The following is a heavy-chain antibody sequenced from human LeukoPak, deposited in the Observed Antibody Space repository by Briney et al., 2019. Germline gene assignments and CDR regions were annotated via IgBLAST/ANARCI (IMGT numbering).Heavy chain of an antibody. J-gene: IGHJ4*02. CDR2: ISGSGGST. D-gene: IGHD3-10*01. Sequence: GGSLRLSCAASGFTFSSYAVSWVRQAPGKGLEWVSAISGSGGSTYYADSVKGRFTISRDNSKNTLYLQMNSLRAEDTAVYYCAKDLKGVRGVRGFDYWGQGTLVTVSS. CDR1: GFTFSSYA. V-gene: IGHV3-23*01. CDR3: AKDLKGVRGVRGFDY.